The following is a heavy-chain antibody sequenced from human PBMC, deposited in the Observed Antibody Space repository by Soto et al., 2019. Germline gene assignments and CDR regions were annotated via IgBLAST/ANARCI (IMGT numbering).Heavy chain of an antibody. CDR3: ARADSVLVAKGFDL. V-gene: IGHV4-34*01. D-gene: IGHD2-8*02. Sequence: PSETLSLTCAVYGGSFSGHYWSWIRQPPGKGLEWIGEINQSGSSNDNPSLKSRVTMSVDTSKNQFSLNLTSVTAADTAVYYCARADSVLVAKGFDLWWQGTLVTVSS. J-gene: IGHJ4*02. CDR1: GGSFSGHY. CDR2: INQSGSS.